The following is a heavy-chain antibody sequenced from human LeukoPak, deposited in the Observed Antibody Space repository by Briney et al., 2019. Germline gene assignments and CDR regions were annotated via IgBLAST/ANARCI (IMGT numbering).Heavy chain of an antibody. CDR3: GRGGAIAVAGT. J-gene: IGHJ4*02. V-gene: IGHV4-39*01. D-gene: IGHD6-19*01. Sequence: SETLSLTCTVSGGSISSSGWYWGWIRQPPGKGLELIGSIYFGGNTYYNPPLKSRVTISGDTSKNQISLKLKSVTAADTAVYYCGRGGAIAVAGTWGQGTLVTVSS. CDR1: GGSISSSGWY. CDR2: IYFGGNT.